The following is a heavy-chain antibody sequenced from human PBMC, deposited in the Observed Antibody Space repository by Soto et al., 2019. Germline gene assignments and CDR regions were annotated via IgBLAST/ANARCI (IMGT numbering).Heavy chain of an antibody. D-gene: IGHD2-2*01. Sequence: GGSLRLSCAASGFTFSSFAMSWVRQAPGKGLEWVAAISGNSDTTYYADSVKGRFTISRDNSKNTLYLQMNSLRAEDTAVYYCAKVPTVPIPHYYYYYMDVWGKGPTVTVSS. CDR1: GFTFSSFA. CDR3: AKVPTVPIPHYYYYYMDV. J-gene: IGHJ6*03. CDR2: ISGNSDTT. V-gene: IGHV3-23*01.